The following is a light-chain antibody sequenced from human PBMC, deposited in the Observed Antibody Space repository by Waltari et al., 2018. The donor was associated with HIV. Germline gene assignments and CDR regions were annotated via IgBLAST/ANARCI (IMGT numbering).Light chain of an antibody. Sequence: DIVMTQSPDSMAVSLGERATIKCQSSQNVFYSSNNKNYLSWYQQKPGQPPKLIIYWASSRQSGVPDRFSGSGSGTDFTLTISSLQAEDVAVYFCQQTYTIPPTFGGGTKVEIK. J-gene: IGKJ4*01. CDR2: WAS. CDR1: QNVFYSSNNKNY. CDR3: QQTYTIPPT. V-gene: IGKV4-1*01.